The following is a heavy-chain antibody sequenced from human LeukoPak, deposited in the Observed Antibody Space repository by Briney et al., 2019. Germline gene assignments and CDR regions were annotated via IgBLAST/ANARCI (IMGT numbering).Heavy chain of an antibody. CDR2: ISGSAYST. Sequence: GGSLRLSCAASGFTFSSYAMSWLRQAPGKGLEWVSGISGSAYSTYYADSVQGRFTISRDNSKNTLYLQMNSLRAEDTAVYYCAKEAGYSGYDYPDYWGQGTLVTVSS. CDR3: AKEAGYSGYDYPDY. CDR1: GFTFSSYA. J-gene: IGHJ4*02. V-gene: IGHV3-23*01. D-gene: IGHD5-12*01.